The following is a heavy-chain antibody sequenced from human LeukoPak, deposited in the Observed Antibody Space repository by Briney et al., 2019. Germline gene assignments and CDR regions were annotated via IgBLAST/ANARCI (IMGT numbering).Heavy chain of an antibody. CDR1: GYTFTSYY. Sequence: ASVKVSCKASGYTFTSYYMHWVRQAPGQGLEWMGIINPSGGSTSYAQKFQGRVTMTRDTSTSTVYMELSSLRSEDTAVYYCARDQKTMVRGVVQDYYYGMDVWGQGTTVTVSS. D-gene: IGHD3-10*01. CDR3: ARDQKTMVRGVVQDYYYGMDV. V-gene: IGHV1-46*01. J-gene: IGHJ6*02. CDR2: INPSGGST.